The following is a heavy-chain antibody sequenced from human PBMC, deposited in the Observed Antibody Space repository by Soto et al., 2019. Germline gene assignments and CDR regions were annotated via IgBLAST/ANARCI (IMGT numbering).Heavy chain of an antibody. CDR1: GYTFTSYD. CDR3: ARGRGYYDSSGYSYYFDY. CDR2: MNPNSGNT. D-gene: IGHD3-22*01. V-gene: IGHV1-8*01. J-gene: IGHJ4*02. Sequence: SVKVSCKASGYTFTSYDINWVRQATGQGLEWMGWMNPNSGNTGYAQKFQGRVTMTRNTSISTAYMELSSLRSEDTAVYYCARGRGYYDSSGYSYYFDYWGQGTLVTVSS.